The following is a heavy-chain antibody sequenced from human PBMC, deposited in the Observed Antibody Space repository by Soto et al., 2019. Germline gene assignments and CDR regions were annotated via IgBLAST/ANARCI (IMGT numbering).Heavy chain of an antibody. V-gene: IGHV4-4*02. CDR2: IYHSGST. D-gene: IGHD2-15*01. Sequence: QVQLQESGPGLVKPSGTLSLTCAVSSGSISSSNWWRWVRQPPGKGLEWIGEIYHSGSTNYNPSLKSRVTISVDKSKNQFSLKLSSVTAADTAVYYCARVADVEGVVDTDAFDIWGQGTMVTVSS. CDR3: ARVADVEGVVDTDAFDI. J-gene: IGHJ3*02. CDR1: SGSISSSNW.